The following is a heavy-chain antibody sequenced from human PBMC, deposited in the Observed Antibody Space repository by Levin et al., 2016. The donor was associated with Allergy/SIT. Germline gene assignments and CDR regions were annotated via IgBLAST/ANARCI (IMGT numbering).Heavy chain of an antibody. Sequence: ASVKVSCKASGYTFTSYLMYWVRQAPGQRLEWMGWINPGNGNTKYSQKFQGRVTITRDTSASTGYMELSSLTSEDTAVYYCARDLDYWGQGTLVTVSS. CDR3: ARDLDY. J-gene: IGHJ4*02. CDR2: INPGNGNT. CDR1: GYTFTSYL. V-gene: IGHV1-3*01.